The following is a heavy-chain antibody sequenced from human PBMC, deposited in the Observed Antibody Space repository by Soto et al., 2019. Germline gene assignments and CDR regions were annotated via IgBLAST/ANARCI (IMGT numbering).Heavy chain of an antibody. J-gene: IGHJ3*02. D-gene: IGHD4-17*01. CDR2: ISYDGSNK. CDR1: GFTFSSYA. CDR3: ARSYGDYDAFDI. Sequence: PGGSLRLSCAASGFTFSSYAMHWVRQAPGKGLEWVAVISYDGSNKYYADSVKGRFTISRDNSKNTLYLQMNSLRAEDTAVYYCARSYGDYDAFDIWGQGTMVTVSS. V-gene: IGHV3-30-3*01.